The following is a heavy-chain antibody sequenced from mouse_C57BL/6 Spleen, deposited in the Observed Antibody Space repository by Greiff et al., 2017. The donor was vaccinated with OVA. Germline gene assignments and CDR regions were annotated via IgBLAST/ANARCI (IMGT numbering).Heavy chain of an antibody. CDR1: GFSLTSYG. Sequence: VKLVESGPGLVAPSQSLSITCTVSGFSLTSYGVHWVRPPPGKGLEWLVVIWSDGSPNYNSALKSRLSISKDNSKSQVFLKMNSLQTDDTDMYCCARHYYGSSYWYFDVWCTGTTVTVSS. CDR3: ARHYYGSSYWYFDV. V-gene: IGHV2-6-1*01. D-gene: IGHD1-1*01. J-gene: IGHJ1*03. CDR2: IWSDGSP.